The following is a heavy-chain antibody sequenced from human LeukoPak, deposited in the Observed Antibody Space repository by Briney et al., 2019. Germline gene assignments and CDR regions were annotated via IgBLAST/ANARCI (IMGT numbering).Heavy chain of an antibody. CDR3: ARLDADEGV. J-gene: IGHJ6*04. V-gene: IGHV4-39*01. CDR1: GGSISSSSYY. Sequence: PSETQSLTCTVSGGSISSSSYYWGWIRQPPGKGLEWIGSIYYSGSTYYDPSLKSRVTISVDTSKNQFSLKLSSVTAADTAVYYCARLDADEGVWGKGTTVTVSS. CDR2: IYYSGST. D-gene: IGHD3/OR15-3a*01.